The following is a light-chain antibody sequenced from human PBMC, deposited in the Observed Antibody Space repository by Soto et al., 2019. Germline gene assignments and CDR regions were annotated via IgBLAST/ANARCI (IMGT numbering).Light chain of an antibody. CDR3: QQYSSSRT. J-gene: IGKJ1*01. CDR2: GAS. V-gene: IGKV3-20*01. CDR1: ETVGRAY. Sequence: IGRTQSPSTLSLSVVEAVTTCCRASETVGRAYFAWYQQRPGQTPRLLLYGASSRATGIPVRFSGSGSETDFTLTITRLEPEDFAVYYCQQYSSSRTFGQGTTVDIK.